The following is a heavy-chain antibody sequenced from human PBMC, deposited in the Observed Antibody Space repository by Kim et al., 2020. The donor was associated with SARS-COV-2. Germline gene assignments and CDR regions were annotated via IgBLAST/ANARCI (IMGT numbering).Heavy chain of an antibody. Sequence: GGSLRLSCAASGFTFSSYSMNWVRQAPGKGLEWVSYISSSSSTIYYADSVKGRFTISRDNAKNSLYLQMNSLRDEDTAVYYCARSRTVFHSSSSRVILGFAFDIWGQGTMVTVSS. V-gene: IGHV3-48*02. D-gene: IGHD6-6*01. CDR3: ARSRTVFHSSSSRVILGFAFDI. CDR1: GFTFSSYS. J-gene: IGHJ3*02. CDR2: ISSSSSTI.